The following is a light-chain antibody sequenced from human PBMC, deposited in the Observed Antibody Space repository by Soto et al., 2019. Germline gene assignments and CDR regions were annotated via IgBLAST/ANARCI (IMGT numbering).Light chain of an antibody. CDR1: QNVFYRSGNQNY. CDR3: QQYYSPPWT. CDR2: WAS. J-gene: IGKJ1*01. V-gene: IGKV4-1*01. Sequence: DIVLAQSPDSLAVSLGERASINCKSSQNVFYRSGNQNYLSWYQQRPGQPPQLLIYWASTRESGVPDRFSGSGSGTDFTLTISSLQAEDVAVYYCQQYYSPPWTFGQGTKVEIK.